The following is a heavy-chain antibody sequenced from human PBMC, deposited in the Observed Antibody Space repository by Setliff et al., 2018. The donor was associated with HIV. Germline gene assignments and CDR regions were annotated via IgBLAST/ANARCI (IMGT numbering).Heavy chain of an antibody. Sequence: SGPTLVNPTQTLTLTCTFSGFSLRISGVGVGWIRQPPGKALEWLAVIYWDDDKRYSPSLKSRLTITKDTSKNQVVLTMTNMDPVDTATYYCAHGRPGKWLEPEWFDPWGQGTLVTVSS. CDR3: AHGRPGKWLEPEWFDP. CDR1: GFSLRISGVG. J-gene: IGHJ5*02. V-gene: IGHV2-5*02. CDR2: IYWDDDK. D-gene: IGHD6-19*01.